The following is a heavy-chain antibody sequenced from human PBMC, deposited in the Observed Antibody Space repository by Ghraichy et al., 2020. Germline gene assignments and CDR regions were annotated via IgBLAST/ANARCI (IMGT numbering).Heavy chain of an antibody. V-gene: IGHV3-23*01. D-gene: IGHD5-18*01. CDR3: AKEQLWFRTKIDY. CDR2: ISGSGGST. Sequence: GESLNISCAASGFTFSSYAMSWVRQAPGKGLEWVSAISGSGGSTHYADSVKGRFTISRDNSKNTLYLQMNSLRAEDTAVYYCAKEQLWFRTKIDYWGQGTRVTVSS. CDR1: GFTFSSYA. J-gene: IGHJ4*02.